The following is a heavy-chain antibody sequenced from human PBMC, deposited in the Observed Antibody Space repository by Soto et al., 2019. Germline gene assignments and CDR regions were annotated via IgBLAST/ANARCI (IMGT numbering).Heavy chain of an antibody. Sequence: PSETLSLTCIVSGGSISSSSYYWGWIRNPQGKGLEWIGYIYHSGSTNYNPSLKSRVTISVDTSKNQFSLKLSSVTAADTAVYYCARSLKVYGSGSYYPYYFDYWGQGTLVTVSS. CDR2: IYHSGST. V-gene: IGHV4-39*07. D-gene: IGHD3-10*01. CDR3: ARSLKVYGSGSYYPYYFDY. CDR1: GGSISSSSYY. J-gene: IGHJ4*02.